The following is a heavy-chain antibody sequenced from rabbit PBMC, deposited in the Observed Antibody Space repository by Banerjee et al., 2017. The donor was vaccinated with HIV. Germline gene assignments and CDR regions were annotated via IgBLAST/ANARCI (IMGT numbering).Heavy chain of an antibody. D-gene: IGHD3-3*01. Sequence: QEQLVESGGGLVQPGASLTLTCKASGFSLSSSYWMCWVRQAPGKGLEWIAFLYPIYGATDYASWVNGRFTVSLDNAQNTVFLQMTSLTAADTATYFCARGLVAGVLDLWGQGTLVTVS. V-gene: IGHV1S45*01. CDR3: ARGLVAGVLDL. CDR2: LYPIYGAT. CDR1: GFSLSSSYW. J-gene: IGHJ3*01.